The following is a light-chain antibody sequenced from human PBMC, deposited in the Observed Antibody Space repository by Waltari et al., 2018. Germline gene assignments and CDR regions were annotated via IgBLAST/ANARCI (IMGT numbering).Light chain of an antibody. CDR1: SGSIPSNY. J-gene: IGLJ2*01. CDR2: EYN. Sequence: NFMLTQPHSVSESPGKKVTVSCTRSSGSIPSNYGARYLQRPGSSPTTVIDEYNQRTSGVPDRYSGSIDSSSNSASLTISGLKTEDEADYYWQSYDSSTYVVFGGGTKLTVL. V-gene: IGLV6-57*01. CDR3: QSYDSSTYVV.